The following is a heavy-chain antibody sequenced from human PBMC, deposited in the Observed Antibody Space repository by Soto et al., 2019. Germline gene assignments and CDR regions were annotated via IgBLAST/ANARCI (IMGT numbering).Heavy chain of an antibody. CDR2: INAGSGGT. CDR1: GYTFTTYT. CDR3: VREAGGEFDY. J-gene: IGHJ4*02. Sequence: ASVKVSCKTSGYTFTTYTMQWVRQAPGQGLEWMGRINAGSGGTRYSQKFQDRVIITRDTSASIAYMEVSSLRYEDTAVYYCVREAGGEFDYWGQGTPVTVSS. D-gene: IGHD2-21*01. V-gene: IGHV1-3*01.